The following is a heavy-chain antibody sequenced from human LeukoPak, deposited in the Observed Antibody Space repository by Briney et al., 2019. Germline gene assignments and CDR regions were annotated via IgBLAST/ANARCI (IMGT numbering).Heavy chain of an antibody. CDR1: GGSISSYY. Sequence: PSETLSLTCTVSGGSISSYYWTWIRQPAGKGLEWIGRIYSSGSTNYNPSLNSRVTMSLDTSKNQFSLKLSSVTAADTAVYYCARTYYYDSSGREGGYYFDYWGQGTLVTVSS. CDR3: ARTYYYDSSGREGGYYFDY. J-gene: IGHJ4*02. D-gene: IGHD3-22*01. CDR2: IYSSGST. V-gene: IGHV4-4*07.